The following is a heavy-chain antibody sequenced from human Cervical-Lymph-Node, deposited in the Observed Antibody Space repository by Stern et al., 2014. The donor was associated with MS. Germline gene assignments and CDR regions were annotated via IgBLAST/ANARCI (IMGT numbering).Heavy chain of an antibody. V-gene: IGHV3-30*04. CDR1: GFTFTSYA. CDR3: ARGAYTYGFDGFSGAFDL. Sequence: VQLVESGGGVVQPGKSLRLSWGTSGFTFTSYAMHWVRQAPGQGLEWVAGVSYDGLNAYYADSVKGRFTISRDNSKKTVSLQMNSLRPEDTALYYCARGAYTYGFDGFSGAFDLWGQGTMVTVSS. J-gene: IGHJ3*01. CDR2: VSYDGLNA. D-gene: IGHD5-18*01.